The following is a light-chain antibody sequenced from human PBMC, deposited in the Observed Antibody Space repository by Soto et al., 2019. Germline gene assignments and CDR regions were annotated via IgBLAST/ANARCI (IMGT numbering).Light chain of an antibody. CDR3: QQYESSPHN. CDR2: GAS. Sequence: DIQMTQSPSSLSASIGDRVTITCRASQGISNYLAWYQQKPGKSPRLLIEGASSRAAGIPDRFSGSESGPDFTLTISRVEPEDFAVYYCQQYESSPHNFGPGTRVEI. V-gene: IGKV1-NL1*01. J-gene: IGKJ3*01. CDR1: QGISNY.